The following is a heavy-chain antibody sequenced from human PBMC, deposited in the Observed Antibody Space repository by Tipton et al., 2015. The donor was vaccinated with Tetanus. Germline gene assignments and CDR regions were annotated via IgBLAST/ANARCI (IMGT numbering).Heavy chain of an antibody. D-gene: IGHD3-22*01. V-gene: IGHV3-21*05. CDR1: GFTFETDH. CDR2: ISFGSDSI. J-gene: IGHJ4*02. Sequence: SLRLSCTASGFTFETDHMNWVRQTPGKGLEWISYISFGSDSIYYADSVEGRFTVSRDNAKSSLFLQMNSLRPEDTAVYYCARTEGDYYDASGYHYWGQGTLVTVSS. CDR3: ARTEGDYYDASGYHY.